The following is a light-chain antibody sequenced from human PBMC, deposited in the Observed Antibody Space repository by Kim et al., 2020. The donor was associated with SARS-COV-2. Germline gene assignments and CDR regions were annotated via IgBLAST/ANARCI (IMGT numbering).Light chain of an antibody. Sequence: AIRMTQSPSSLSASTGERVTITCRASQGVNTYLAWYQQIPGKAPKLLIHALSTLSSGVPSRFTASGSGTYFTLTINPLESEDFATYYCQQYYTYPLTFGGGTKVDIK. CDR3: QQYYTYPLT. J-gene: IGKJ4*01. V-gene: IGKV1-8*01. CDR2: ALS. CDR1: QGVNTY.